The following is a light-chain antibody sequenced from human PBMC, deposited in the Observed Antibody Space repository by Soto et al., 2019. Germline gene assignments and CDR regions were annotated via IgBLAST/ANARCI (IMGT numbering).Light chain of an antibody. J-gene: IGKJ1*01. CDR3: QQYSTFPRT. CDR1: QSIRRW. V-gene: IGKV1-5*01. CDR2: DAS. Sequence: DIQMTQSPSMLSASVGDRVTIACRASQSIRRWLAWYQQKPGRAPNFLIYDASTLESGVPSRFSGSGSGTEFTLTITNLQPDDFATFYCQQYSTFPRTFGQGTKVDIK.